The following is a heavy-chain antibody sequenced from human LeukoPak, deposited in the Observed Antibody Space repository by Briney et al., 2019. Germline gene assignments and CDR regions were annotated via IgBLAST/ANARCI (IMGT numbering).Heavy chain of an antibody. CDR2: INHSGST. Sequence: SETLSLTCAVYGGSFSGYYWSWIRQPPGKGLEWIGEINHSGSTNYNPSLKSRVTISVDTSKNQFSLKLSSVTAADTAVYYCARDVLLWFGEGLDYWGQGTLVTVSS. CDR3: ARDVLLWFGEGLDY. CDR1: GGSFSGYY. V-gene: IGHV4-34*01. J-gene: IGHJ4*02. D-gene: IGHD3-10*01.